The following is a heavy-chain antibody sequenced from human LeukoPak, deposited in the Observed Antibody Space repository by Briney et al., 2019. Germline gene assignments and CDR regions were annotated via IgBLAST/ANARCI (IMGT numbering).Heavy chain of an antibody. CDR3: ARPRGRAGYYFDY. V-gene: IGHV4-39*01. Sequence: SETLSLTCTVSGGSISSSSYYWGWIRQPPGKGLEWIGSIYYSGSTYYNPSLKSRVTISVDTPKNQFSLKLSSVTAADTAVYYCARPRGRAGYYFDYWGQGTLVTVSS. CDR2: IYYSGST. D-gene: IGHD3-10*01. J-gene: IGHJ4*02. CDR1: GGSISSSSYY.